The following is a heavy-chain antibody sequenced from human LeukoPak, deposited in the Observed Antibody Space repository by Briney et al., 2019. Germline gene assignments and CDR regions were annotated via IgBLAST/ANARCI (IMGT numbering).Heavy chain of an antibody. J-gene: IGHJ3*02. CDR2: FYHSEST. V-gene: IGHV4-4*02. D-gene: IGHD6-19*01. Sequence: SGTLSLTCAVSGGSISSSNWWSWVRQPPGKGLEWIGGFYHSESTTYNPSLKSRVTISMDKSNNQFSLTLSSVTAADTAMYYCARTSDWYGAFHIWGQGTMVTVPS. CDR3: ARTSDWYGAFHI. CDR1: GGSISSSNW.